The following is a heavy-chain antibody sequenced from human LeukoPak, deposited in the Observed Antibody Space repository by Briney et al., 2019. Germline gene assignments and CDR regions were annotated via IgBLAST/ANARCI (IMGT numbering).Heavy chain of an antibody. J-gene: IGHJ5*02. CDR1: GGSISSGSYY. V-gene: IGHV4-61*02. Sequence: SQTLSLTCTVSGGSISSGSYYWSWIRQPAGKGLEWIGRIYTSGSTNYNPSLKSRVTMSVDTSKNQFSLKLSSVTAADTAVYYCARATDSGSYKGWFDPWGQGTLVTVSS. D-gene: IGHD1-26*01. CDR3: ARATDSGSYKGWFDP. CDR2: IYTSGST.